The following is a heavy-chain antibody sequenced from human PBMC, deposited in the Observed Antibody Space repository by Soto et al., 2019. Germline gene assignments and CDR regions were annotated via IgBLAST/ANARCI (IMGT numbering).Heavy chain of an antibody. CDR2: IWYDGSNK. J-gene: IGHJ4*02. CDR3: ARDDDYFDY. Sequence: QVQLEESGGGVVQPGRSLRLSCAASGFTVSSYGMHWVRQAPGKGLEWVAVIWYDGSNKYYADSVKGRFTISRDNSKNTLYLQMNSLRAEDTAVYYCARDDDYFDYWGQGTLVTVSS. CDR1: GFTVSSYG. V-gene: IGHV3-33*01.